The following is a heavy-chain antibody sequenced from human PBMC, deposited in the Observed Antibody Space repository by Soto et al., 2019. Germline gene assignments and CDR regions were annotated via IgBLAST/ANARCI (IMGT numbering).Heavy chain of an antibody. CDR3: ARDLAAGDY. D-gene: IGHD6-13*01. J-gene: IGHJ4*02. CDR2: INPASGST. Sequence: QVQLVQSGAEVMKPGASVKLSCRTSGYTCTHYYIHWVRQAPGQGLEWLAIINPASGSTNYAQDFQGRVTLTMDTSTTTVYMELSGLRAEDTAIFYCARDLAAGDYWGQGTLVTVSS. V-gene: IGHV1-46*01. CDR1: GYTCTHYY.